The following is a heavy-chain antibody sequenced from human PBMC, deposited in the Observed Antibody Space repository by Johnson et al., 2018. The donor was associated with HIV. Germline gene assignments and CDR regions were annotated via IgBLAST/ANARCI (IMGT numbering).Heavy chain of an antibody. CDR1: GFTVSTNY. CDR3: AAGGGDCYPSHWGFCAFDI. Sequence: VQLVESGGGLVQPGGSLRLSGAASGFTVSTNYMTWVRQAPGKGLECVSLIYSDGHTYYADSVKGRFTISRYNSKNTLYLQMNSLTGEDTAIYYCAAGGGDCYPSHWGFCAFDIWGRGTMVTVSS. D-gene: IGHD2-21*01. V-gene: IGHV3-66*02. J-gene: IGHJ3*02. CDR2: IYSDGHT.